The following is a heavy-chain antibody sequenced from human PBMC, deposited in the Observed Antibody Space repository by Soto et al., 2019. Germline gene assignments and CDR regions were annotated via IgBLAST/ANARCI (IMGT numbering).Heavy chain of an antibody. CDR2: IYWDDDK. CDR3: AHSGCSGGSCYSPRDFDY. J-gene: IGHJ4*02. CDR1: GFSLSTSGVG. D-gene: IGHD2-15*01. Sequence: QITLKESGPTLVKPTQTLTLTCTFSGFSLSTSGVGVGWILHPPGKALEWLALIYWDDDKRYSPSLKSRLTITKDTSKNQVVLTMTNMDPVDTATYYCAHSGCSGGSCYSPRDFDYWGQGTLVTVSS. V-gene: IGHV2-5*02.